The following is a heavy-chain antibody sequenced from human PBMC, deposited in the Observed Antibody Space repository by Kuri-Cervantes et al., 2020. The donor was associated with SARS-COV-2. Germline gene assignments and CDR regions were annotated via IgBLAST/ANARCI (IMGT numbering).Heavy chain of an antibody. D-gene: IGHD3-16*01. CDR3: TWGIGDGWGFDY. CDR1: GFTFGDYA. CDR2: IRSKAYGGTT. V-gene: IGHV3-49*03. Sequence: GESLKISCTASGFTFGDYAMSWFRQAPGKGLEWVGFIRSKAYGGTTEYAASVKGRFTISRDDSKSIAYLQMDSLETEDTAVYYCTWGIGDGWGFDYWGQGTLVTVSS. J-gene: IGHJ4*02.